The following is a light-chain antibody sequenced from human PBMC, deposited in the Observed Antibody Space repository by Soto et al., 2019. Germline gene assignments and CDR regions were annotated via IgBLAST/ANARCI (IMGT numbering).Light chain of an antibody. CDR1: QSVSSN. CDR2: GAS. V-gene: IGKV3D-15*01. Sequence: EIVMTQSPATLSVSPGERATLSCRASQSVSSNLAWYQQKADQAPRLLISGASTRATGIPARFSGSGSGTEFTLTISSLQSEDFAVYHCQQYNDWPLTFGGGTKVEIK. CDR3: QQYNDWPLT. J-gene: IGKJ4*01.